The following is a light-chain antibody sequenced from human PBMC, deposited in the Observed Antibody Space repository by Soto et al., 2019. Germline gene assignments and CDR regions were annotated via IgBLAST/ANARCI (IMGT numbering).Light chain of an antibody. CDR2: EVN. V-gene: IGLV2-8*01. Sequence: QSALTQPPSASGSPGQSVTISCTGTSTDVGGYDYVSWYQQHPGKVPKLMIYEVNKRPSGVPDRFSCSKSGNTASLTVSGLQPEDEADYYCTSYAGDNNVFGTGTKVTVL. CDR1: STDVGGYDY. J-gene: IGLJ1*01. CDR3: TSYAGDNNV.